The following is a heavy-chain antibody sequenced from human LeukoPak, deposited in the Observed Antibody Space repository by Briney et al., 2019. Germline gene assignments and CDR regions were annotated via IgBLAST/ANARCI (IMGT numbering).Heavy chain of an antibody. CDR3: ARVGYCSGGSCQADI. CDR2: ISYDGSNK. V-gene: IGHV3-30*03. J-gene: IGHJ3*02. Sequence: GGSLRLSCAASGFTFSSYGMHWVRQAPGKGLEWVAVISYDGSNKYYADSVKGRFTISRDNSKNTLYLQMNSLRAEDTAVYYCARVGYCSGGSCQADIWGQGTMVTVSS. D-gene: IGHD2-15*01. CDR1: GFTFSSYG.